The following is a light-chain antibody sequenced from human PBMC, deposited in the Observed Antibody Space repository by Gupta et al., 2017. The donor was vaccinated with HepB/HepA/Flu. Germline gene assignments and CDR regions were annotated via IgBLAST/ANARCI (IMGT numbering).Light chain of an antibody. CDR2: KAS. J-gene: IGKJ1*01. Sequence: DIQMTQSPSTLSASVGDRVTITCRASQSISNWLAWYQQKAGKAPKRLIYKASRLESGVPSRFSGSGSGTEFTLTISSLQPDDFATYYCQQYNSQGTFGQGTKVEIK. CDR3: QQYNSQGT. V-gene: IGKV1-5*03. CDR1: QSISNW.